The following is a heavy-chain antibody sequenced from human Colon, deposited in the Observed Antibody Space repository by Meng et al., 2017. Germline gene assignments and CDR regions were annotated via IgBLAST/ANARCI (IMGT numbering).Heavy chain of an antibody. Sequence: GESLKISCAASGFIFSDYYMSWIRQAPGKWLEWVSYISSGGSSIFYSDSVKGRFTITRDNAKNSLYLQMNSLGAEDTAVYYCSSAASTSRYGSGFDAFKIWGQGTMVTVSS. CDR2: ISSGGSSI. CDR3: SSAASTSRYGSGFDAFKI. D-gene: IGHD6-19*01. J-gene: IGHJ3*02. V-gene: IGHV3-11*04. CDR1: GFIFSDYY.